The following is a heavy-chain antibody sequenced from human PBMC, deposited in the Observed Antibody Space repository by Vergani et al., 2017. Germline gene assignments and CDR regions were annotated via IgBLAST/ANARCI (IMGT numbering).Heavy chain of an antibody. CDR2: ISGSGGST. J-gene: IGHJ4*02. CDR1: GFTFSSYA. CDR3: AKGVYDFWSGYYAPFDY. Sequence: EVQLVESGGGLVQPGGSLRLSCAASGFTFSSYAMSWVRQAPGKGLEWVSAISGSGGSTYYADSVKGRFTISRDNSKNTLYLQMNSLRAEDTAVYYCAKGVYDFWSGYYAPFDYWGQGTLVTVSS. V-gene: IGHV3-23*04. D-gene: IGHD3-3*01.